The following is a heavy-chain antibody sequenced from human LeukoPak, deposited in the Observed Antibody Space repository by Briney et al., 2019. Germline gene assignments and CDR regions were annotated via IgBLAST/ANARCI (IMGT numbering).Heavy chain of an antibody. CDR2: IYYSGST. J-gene: IGHJ4*02. D-gene: IGHD6-19*01. CDR1: GGSISSYY. Sequence: SETLSLTCTVSGGSISSYYWSWIRQPPGKGLEWIGYIYYSGSTNYNPSLKSRVTISVDTSKNQFSLKLSSVTAADTAVYYCARDGSVVGTAIDYWGQGTQVTVSS. CDR3: ARDGSVVGTAIDY. V-gene: IGHV4-59*01.